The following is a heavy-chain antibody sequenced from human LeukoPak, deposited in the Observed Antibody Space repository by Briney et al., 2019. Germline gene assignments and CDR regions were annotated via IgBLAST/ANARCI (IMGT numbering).Heavy chain of an antibody. Sequence: SETLSLTCTVSGGSISSSSYYWGWIRQPPGKGLEWIGSIYYSGSTYYNPSLKSRVTISVDTSKNQFSLKLSSVTAADTAVYYCARDQALLWLGTWGQGTLVTVSS. CDR3: ARDQALLWLGT. CDR2: IYYSGST. V-gene: IGHV4-39*07. D-gene: IGHD3-10*01. CDR1: GGSISSSSYY. J-gene: IGHJ4*02.